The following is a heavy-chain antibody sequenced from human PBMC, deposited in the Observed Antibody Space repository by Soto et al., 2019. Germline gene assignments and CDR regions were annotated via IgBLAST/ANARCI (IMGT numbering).Heavy chain of an antibody. CDR1: GFTFSSYG. Sequence: GGSLRLSCAASGFTFSSYGMHWVRQAPGKGLEWVAVIWYDGSNKYYADSVKGRFTISRDNSKNTLYLQMNSLRAEDTAVYYYARDGYPGDYYYGMDVWGQGTTVTVSS. CDR2: IWYDGSNK. CDR3: ARDGYPGDYYYGMDV. D-gene: IGHD6-13*01. J-gene: IGHJ6*02. V-gene: IGHV3-33*01.